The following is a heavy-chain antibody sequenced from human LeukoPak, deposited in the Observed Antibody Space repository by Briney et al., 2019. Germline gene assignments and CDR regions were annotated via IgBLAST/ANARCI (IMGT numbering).Heavy chain of an antibody. V-gene: IGHV3-53*04. CDR3: ASSGYYYRTPDAFDI. J-gene: IGHJ3*02. D-gene: IGHD3-22*01. Sequence: GGSLRLSCAASGFTVSSNYMSWVRQAPGKGLESVSVIYSGGSTYYADSVKGRFTISRHNSKNTLYLQMNSLRAEDTAVYYCASSGYYYRTPDAFDIWGQGTMVTVSS. CDR1: GFTVSSNY. CDR2: IYSGGST.